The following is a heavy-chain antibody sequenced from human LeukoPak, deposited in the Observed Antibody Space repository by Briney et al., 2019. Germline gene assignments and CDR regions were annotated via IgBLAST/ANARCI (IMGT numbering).Heavy chain of an antibody. CDR2: ISYDGSNK. V-gene: IGHV3-30-3*01. CDR3: ARDRGIAAAAQYYLDY. J-gene: IGHJ4*02. Sequence: GGSLRVSCAASGFTFSSYSMHWVRQAPGKGLEWVAVISYDGSNKYYADSVKGRFTISRDNSKNTLYLQMNSLIAEDTAVYYCARDRGIAAAAQYYLDYWGQGTLVTVSS. D-gene: IGHD6-13*01. CDR1: GFTFSSYS.